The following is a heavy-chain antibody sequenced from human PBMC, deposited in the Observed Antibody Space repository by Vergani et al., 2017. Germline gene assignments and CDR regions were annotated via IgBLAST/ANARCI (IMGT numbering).Heavy chain of an antibody. Sequence: EVQLVQSGAEVKKPGESLKISCKGSGYSFTSYWIGWVRQMPGKGLEWMGIIYPGDSYTRYSPSFQGQVTISADKSISTAYLQWSSLKASDTAMYYCASVREAAAGILGTFDIWGQGTMVTVSS. D-gene: IGHD6-13*01. CDR2: IYPGDSYT. V-gene: IGHV5-51*03. CDR1: GYSFTSYW. CDR3: ASVREAAAGILGTFDI. J-gene: IGHJ3*02.